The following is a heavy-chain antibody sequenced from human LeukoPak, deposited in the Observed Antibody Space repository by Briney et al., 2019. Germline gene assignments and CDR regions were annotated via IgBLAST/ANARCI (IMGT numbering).Heavy chain of an antibody. CDR3: ARENSDSSGYYYFDY. D-gene: IGHD3-22*01. CDR1: GGSFSGYY. Sequence: SETLSLTCAVYGGSFSGYYWSWIRQPPGKGLEWIGEINHSGSTNYNPSLKGRVTISVDTSKNQFSLILSSVTAADTAVYYCARENSDSSGYYYFDYWGQGTLVTVSS. V-gene: IGHV4-34*01. J-gene: IGHJ4*02. CDR2: INHSGST.